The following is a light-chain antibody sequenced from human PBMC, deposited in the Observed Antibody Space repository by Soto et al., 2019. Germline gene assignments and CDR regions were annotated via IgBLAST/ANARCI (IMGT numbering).Light chain of an antibody. J-gene: IGKJ1*01. CDR3: QQYGSSPVT. CDR2: GAS. Sequence: EIVLTQSPGTLSLSPGERATLSCRASQSVSSSYLAWYQQKPGQAPRLLIYGASSRATGIPDSFSGSGSGTDFTRTISRLEPEDFAVYYCQQYGSSPVTFGQGTKVDIK. CDR1: QSVSSSY. V-gene: IGKV3-20*01.